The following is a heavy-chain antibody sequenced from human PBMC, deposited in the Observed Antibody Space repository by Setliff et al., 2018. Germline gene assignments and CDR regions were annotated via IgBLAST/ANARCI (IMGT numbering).Heavy chain of an antibody. V-gene: IGHV3-23*01. CDR1: GSTFSSYA. CDR2: ISGSGAIT. J-gene: IGHJ4*02. Sequence: PGESLKISCAGSGSTFSSYAMSWVRQAPGKGLEWVSLISGSGAITDYADSVKGQFTISRDNSKNTLSLQMNGLRAEDTAVYYCAAKRSDFGELSPFDYWGQGTLV. D-gene: IGHD3-10*01. CDR3: AAKRSDFGELSPFDY.